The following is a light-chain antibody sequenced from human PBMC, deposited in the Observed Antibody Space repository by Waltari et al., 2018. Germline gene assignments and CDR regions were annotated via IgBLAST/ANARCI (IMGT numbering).Light chain of an antibody. Sequence: QSGLTQPASVSGSPGQSITLSCTGTSSDVGNYNLVSWYQQYPGKAPNLMVYEVTKRTAGVYERFSGSKSGNTASLTIYGLQSEDEADYYCCSYAGLGIYVFGTGTKVTVL. CDR3: CSYAGLGIYV. CDR2: EVT. V-gene: IGLV2-23*02. CDR1: SSDVGNYNL. J-gene: IGLJ1*01.